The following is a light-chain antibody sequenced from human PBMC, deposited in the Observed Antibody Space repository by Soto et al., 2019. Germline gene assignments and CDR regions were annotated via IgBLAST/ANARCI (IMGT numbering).Light chain of an antibody. V-gene: IGKV3-11*01. CDR3: QQRHTWPLT. Sequence: EIVLTQSPATLSLSPGERATLSCRASQSVNSYLAWYQQKPGQAPSLLIYDVSNRATGVPARFSGSGSGTDFTLTISSLEPEDFAVYYCQQRHTWPLTFGGGTKVEIK. J-gene: IGKJ4*01. CDR2: DVS. CDR1: QSVNSY.